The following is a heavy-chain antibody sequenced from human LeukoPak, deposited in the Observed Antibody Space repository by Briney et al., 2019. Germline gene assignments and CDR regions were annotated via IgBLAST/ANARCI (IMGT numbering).Heavy chain of an antibody. V-gene: IGHV3-23*01. D-gene: IGHD5-18*01. CDR1: GFTFSSYA. CDR3: AKSDGIQLWYPLDY. Sequence: GGSLRLSCAASGFTFSSYAMSWVRQAPGKGLEWVSTISGSGGSTYYADSVKGRFTISRDNSKNTLHLQMNSLRAEDTAVYYCAKSDGIQLWYPLDYWGQGTLVTVSS. J-gene: IGHJ4*02. CDR2: ISGSGGST.